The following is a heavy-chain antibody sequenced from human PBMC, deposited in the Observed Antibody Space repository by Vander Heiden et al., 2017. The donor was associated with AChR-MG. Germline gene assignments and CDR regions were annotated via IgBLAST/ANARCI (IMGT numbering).Heavy chain of an antibody. CDR1: GGTFRRYT. J-gene: IGHJ5*02. CDR2: IIPILGIA. Sequence: QVQLVQSGAEVKKPGSSVKVSCRASGGTFRRYTISWVRQAPGQGLEWMGRIIPILGIANYAQKFQGRVTITADKSTSTAYMELSSLRSEDTAVYYCARGSPGVVIIWDWFDPWGQGTLVTVSS. V-gene: IGHV1-69*02. D-gene: IGHD3-3*01. CDR3: ARGSPGVVIIWDWFDP.